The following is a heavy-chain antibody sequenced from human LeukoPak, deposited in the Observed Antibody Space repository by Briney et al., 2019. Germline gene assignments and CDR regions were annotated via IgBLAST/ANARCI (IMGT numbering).Heavy chain of an antibody. V-gene: IGHV4-30-2*01. CDR3: ARGLPTYRYDSSGSALDY. CDR2: IYHSGST. D-gene: IGHD3-22*01. Sequence: SETLSLTCAVSGGSISSGGYSWSWIRQPPGKGLEWIGYIYHSGSTYYNPSLKSRVTISVDRSKNQFSLKLSSVTAADTAVYYCARGLPTYRYDSSGSALDYWGQGTLVTVSS. J-gene: IGHJ4*02. CDR1: GGSISSGGYS.